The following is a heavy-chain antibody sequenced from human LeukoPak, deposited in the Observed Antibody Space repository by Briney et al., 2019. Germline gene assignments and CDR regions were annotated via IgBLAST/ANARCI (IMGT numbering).Heavy chain of an antibody. D-gene: IGHD1-26*01. CDR3: ARGSSKKYFDY. CDR2: INHSGST. Sequence: SETLSLTRAVYGGSFSGYYWSWIRQPPGKGLEWIGEINHSGSTNYNPSLKSRVTISVDTSKNQFSLKLSSVTAADTAVYYCARGSSKKYFDYWGQGTLVTVSS. J-gene: IGHJ4*02. V-gene: IGHV4-34*01. CDR1: GGSFSGYY.